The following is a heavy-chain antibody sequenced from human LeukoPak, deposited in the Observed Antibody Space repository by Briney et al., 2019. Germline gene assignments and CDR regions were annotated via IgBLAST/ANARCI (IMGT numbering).Heavy chain of an antibody. D-gene: IGHD6-19*01. J-gene: IGHJ5*02. CDR2: IFTSGTT. V-gene: IGHV4-4*07. CDR3: ARDFGFGSA. CDR1: GASISSSY. Sequence: SETLSLTCTVYGASISSSYWSWIRQPAGKGLEWIGRIFTSGTTEYNPSLKSRVTMSVDTSKNQFSLKLTSVTAADTAVYYCARDFGFGSAWGQGALVTVSS.